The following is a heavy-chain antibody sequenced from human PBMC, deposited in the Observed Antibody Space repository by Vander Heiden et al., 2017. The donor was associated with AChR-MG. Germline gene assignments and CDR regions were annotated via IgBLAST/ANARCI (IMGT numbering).Heavy chain of an antibody. V-gene: IGHV4-4*07. J-gene: IGHJ6*02. Sequence: QVHLQESGPGLVKPSETLSLTCTVSNGSLYGHYWSWIRQSAGRGLESLGHIFASGATEYNPSLNSRVTLSVDTSRNQVSLELSSVTVADTAVYYCARDESGYRYDNLVVWGQGITVTVS. CDR2: IFASGAT. CDR1: NGSLYGHY. D-gene: IGHD3-10*01. CDR3: ARDESGYRYDNLVV.